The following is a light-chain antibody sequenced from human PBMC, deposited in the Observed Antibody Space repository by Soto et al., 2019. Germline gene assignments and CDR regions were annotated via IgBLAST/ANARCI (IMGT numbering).Light chain of an antibody. Sequence: EVVMTQSPATVSASPGERATLSCRASQSVSSNLAWYQQKPGQAPRLLIYGASTRATGTPARFSGSGSGTEFTLTISSLQSEDFAVYYCQQYNSWPPYTFGQGTKLEIK. CDR1: QSVSSN. J-gene: IGKJ2*01. V-gene: IGKV3-15*01. CDR3: QQYNSWPPYT. CDR2: GAS.